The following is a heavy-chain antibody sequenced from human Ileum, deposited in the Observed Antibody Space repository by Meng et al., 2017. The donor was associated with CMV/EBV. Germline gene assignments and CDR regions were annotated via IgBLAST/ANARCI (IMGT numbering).Heavy chain of an antibody. CDR1: GGSISRSTYY. D-gene: IGHD5-18*01. CDR3: ARGVYSYDAS. Sequence: LKGPGPGLVSPSSTLPPTCTVSGGSISRSTYYWGWIRQPPGKGLEWIGSIYSTGSTYYNPSLKSRLTISIDTSNNQFSLKLTSMTAADTAVYYCARGVYSYDASWGQGTLVTVSS. V-gene: IGHV4-39*07. J-gene: IGHJ4*02. CDR2: IYSTGST.